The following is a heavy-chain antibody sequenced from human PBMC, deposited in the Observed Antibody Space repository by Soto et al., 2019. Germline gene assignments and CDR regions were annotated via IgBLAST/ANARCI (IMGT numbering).Heavy chain of an antibody. J-gene: IGHJ5*02. Sequence: ASVKVSCKASGYNFLTYGISWLRQAPGRGLEWMGWISTDNTHRNYAQNFQERVTMTTDTSTNTAYMESRSLRSDDTAIYYCARDRPGISVIRAVKTYNYFDPWGQGTLVTVSS. CDR3: ARDRPGISVIRAVKTYNYFDP. D-gene: IGHD3-10*01. V-gene: IGHV1-18*01. CDR1: GYNFLTYG. CDR2: ISTDNTHR.